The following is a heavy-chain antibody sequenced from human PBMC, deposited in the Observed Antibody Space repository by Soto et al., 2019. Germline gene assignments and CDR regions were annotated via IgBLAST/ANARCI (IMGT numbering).Heavy chain of an antibody. J-gene: IGHJ4*02. CDR3: AKDFSVATISLYDY. Sequence: GGSLRLSCAASGFTFSSYAMSWVRQAPGKGLEWVSAISGSGGSTYYADSVKGRFTISRDNSKNTLYLQMNSLRAEDTAVYYCAKDFSVATISLYDYWGQGTLVTVSS. CDR2: ISGSGGST. D-gene: IGHD5-12*01. V-gene: IGHV3-23*01. CDR1: GFTFSSYA.